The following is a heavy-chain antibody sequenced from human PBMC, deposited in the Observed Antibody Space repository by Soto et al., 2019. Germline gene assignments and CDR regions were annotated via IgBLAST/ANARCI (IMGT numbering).Heavy chain of an antibody. CDR1: GFTFSGHW. CDR2: INTEGGSS. Sequence: EVQLVESGGDLVQPGGSLSLSCAASGFTFSGHWMHWVRQVPGKGLEWLSRINTEGGSSAYADSVKGRFAISRDNAKNTLYLQMNGLRAEDTAVYYCAREAGYCSRTSCYRRAFDTWGQGTTVTVSS. V-gene: IGHV3-74*03. D-gene: IGHD2-2*01. CDR3: AREAGYCSRTSCYRRAFDT. J-gene: IGHJ3*02.